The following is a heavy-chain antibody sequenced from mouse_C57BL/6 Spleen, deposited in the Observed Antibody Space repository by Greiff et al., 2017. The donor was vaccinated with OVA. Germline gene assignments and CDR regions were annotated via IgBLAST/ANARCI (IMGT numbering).Heavy chain of an antibody. CDR3: ERAVGSNNYAMDY. V-gene: IGHV1-80*01. Sequence: QVQLQQSGAELVKPGASVKISCKASGYAFSSYWMNWVKQRPGKGLEWIGQIYPGDGDTNYNGKFKGKATLTADKSSSTAYMQLSSLTSEDSAVYFCERAVGSNNYAMDYWGQGTSVTVSS. J-gene: IGHJ4*01. CDR1: GYAFSSYW. CDR2: IYPGDGDT. D-gene: IGHD2-5*01.